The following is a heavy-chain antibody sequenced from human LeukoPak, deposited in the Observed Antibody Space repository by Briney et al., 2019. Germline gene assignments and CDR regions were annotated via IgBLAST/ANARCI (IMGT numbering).Heavy chain of an antibody. D-gene: IGHD5-12*01. CDR2: IKSKTDGGTT. CDR3: TTLIVATKRPLL. Sequence: GGSLRLSCAASGFTFSNAWMSWVRQAPGKGLEWVGRIKSKTDGGTTDYAAPVKGRFTISRDDSKNTLYLQMNSLKTEDTAVYYCTTLIVATKRPLLGGQGTLVTVSS. CDR1: GFTFSNAW. V-gene: IGHV3-15*01. J-gene: IGHJ4*02.